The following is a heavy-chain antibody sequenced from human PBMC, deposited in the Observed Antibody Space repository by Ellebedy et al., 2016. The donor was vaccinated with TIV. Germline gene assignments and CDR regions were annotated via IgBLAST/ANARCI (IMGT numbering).Heavy chain of an antibody. Sequence: AASVKVFCKASAGTFSSYVISWVLQAPGQGLEWMGGIIPIFGAANYAQKFQGRVSITADDSTSPAYMELSGLRSEDTAVYFCARAESGGYAWDYWGQGTLVTVSS. D-gene: IGHD5-12*01. CDR1: AGTFSSYV. CDR2: IIPIFGAA. V-gene: IGHV1-69*13. J-gene: IGHJ4*02. CDR3: ARAESGGYAWDY.